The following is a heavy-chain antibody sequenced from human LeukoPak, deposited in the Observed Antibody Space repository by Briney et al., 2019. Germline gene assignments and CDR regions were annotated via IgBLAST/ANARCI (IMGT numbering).Heavy chain of an antibody. CDR2: ISWNSGSI. CDR3: AKDRWELTGGAFDI. Sequence: GGSLRLSCAASGFTFDDYAMHWVRQAPGNGLEWVSGISWNSGSIGYADSVKGRFTISRDNAKNSLYLQMNSLRAEDTALYYCAKDRWELTGGAFDIWGQGTMVTVSS. J-gene: IGHJ3*02. D-gene: IGHD1-26*01. CDR1: GFTFDDYA. V-gene: IGHV3-9*01.